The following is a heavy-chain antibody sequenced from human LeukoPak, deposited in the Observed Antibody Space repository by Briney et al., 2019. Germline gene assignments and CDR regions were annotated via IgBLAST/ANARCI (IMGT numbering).Heavy chain of an antibody. CDR1: GFTFDDYA. J-gene: IGHJ3*02. Sequence: GGSLRLSCAASGFTFDDYAMHWVRQAPGKGLEWVSGISWNSGSIGYADSVKGRFTISRDNAKNSLYLQMNSLRAEDTALYYCAKDHYSSGSGAFDIWGQGTMVTVSS. V-gene: IGHV3-9*01. CDR2: ISWNSGSI. CDR3: AKDHYSSGSGAFDI. D-gene: IGHD6-19*01.